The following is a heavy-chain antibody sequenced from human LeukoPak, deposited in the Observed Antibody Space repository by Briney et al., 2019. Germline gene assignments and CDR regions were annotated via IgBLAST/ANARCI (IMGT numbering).Heavy chain of an antibody. V-gene: IGHV3-7*03. CDR3: ARGVEPLAANTLAY. Sequence: QAGGSLRLSCAASGFIFSSYAMSWVRQAPGKGLEWVAIILQDGSEKHYVASVKGRFTISRDNAKNSVYLQMNGLRAEDTAVYYCARGVEPLAANTLAYWGQGTLVTVSS. CDR1: GFIFSSYA. D-gene: IGHD1-14*01. J-gene: IGHJ4*02. CDR2: ILQDGSEK.